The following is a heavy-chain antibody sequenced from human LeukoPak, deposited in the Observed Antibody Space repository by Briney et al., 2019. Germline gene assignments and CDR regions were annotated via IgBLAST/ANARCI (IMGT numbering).Heavy chain of an antibody. J-gene: IGHJ4*02. Sequence: PGGSLRLSCAASGFTFSTYAMTSVRQAPGKGLEWVSAISGNGGSTYSADSVKGRFTISRDNSKNTLYLQMNSLTAEDTAVYYCARGPVVPSATYFFDYWGQGTLVVVSS. CDR2: ISGNGGST. CDR3: ARGPVVPSATYFFDY. D-gene: IGHD2-2*01. V-gene: IGHV3-23*01. CDR1: GFTFSTYA.